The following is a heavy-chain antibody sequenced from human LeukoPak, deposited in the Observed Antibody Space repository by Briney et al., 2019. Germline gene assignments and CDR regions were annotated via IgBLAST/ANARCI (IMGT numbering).Heavy chain of an antibody. D-gene: IGHD4-17*01. CDR2: ISQDGGET. J-gene: IGHJ4*02. CDR3: SRWAGYGDDF. CDR1: KFTFSNNW. V-gene: IGHV3-7*01. Sequence: GESLRLSCAASKFTFSNNWMSWVRQARGKGLEWVASISQDGGETFYVDSVRGRFTISRDNAKKSLYLEMNSLRVDDTAVYYCSRWAGYGDDFGGQGTLVTVSS.